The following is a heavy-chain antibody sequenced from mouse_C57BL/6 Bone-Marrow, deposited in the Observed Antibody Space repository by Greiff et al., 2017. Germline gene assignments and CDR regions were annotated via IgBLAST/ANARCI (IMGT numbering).Heavy chain of an antibody. Sequence: QVQLQQPGAELVKPGASVKLSCKASGYTFTSYWMHWVKQRPGQGLEWIGRIHPSDGDTNYNQKFKGKATLTVDKSSSTAYMQLSSLTSEDSAVYYRATGWFAYWGQGTIVTVSA. V-gene: IGHV1-74*01. CDR3: ATGWFAY. D-gene: IGHD4-1*01. CDR1: GYTFTSYW. J-gene: IGHJ3*01. CDR2: IHPSDGDT.